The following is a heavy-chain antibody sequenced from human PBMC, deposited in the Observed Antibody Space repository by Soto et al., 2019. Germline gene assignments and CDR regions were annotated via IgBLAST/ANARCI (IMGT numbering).Heavy chain of an antibody. CDR3: AKDPEYSSSRGGFDY. J-gene: IGHJ4*02. CDR2: ISYDGSNK. V-gene: IGHV3-30*18. D-gene: IGHD6-6*01. Sequence: GGSLRLSCAASGFTFSSYGMHWVRQAPGKGLEWVAVISYDGSNKYYADSVKGRFTISRDNSKNTLYLQMNSLRAEDTAVYYCAKDPEYSSSRGGFDYWGQGTLVTVSS. CDR1: GFTFSSYG.